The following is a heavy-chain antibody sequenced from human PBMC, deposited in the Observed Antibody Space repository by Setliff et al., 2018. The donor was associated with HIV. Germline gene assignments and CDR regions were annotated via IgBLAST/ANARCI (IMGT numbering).Heavy chain of an antibody. CDR1: GYSIVKGYY. V-gene: IGHV4-38-2*01. D-gene: IGHD2-8*01. CDR2: VNSRGYT. CDR3: ASLKNSEYVLLDY. J-gene: IGHJ4*02. Sequence: PSETLSLTCDVSGYSIVKGYYWGWIRQPPGKGLEWIGSVNSRGYTEYNPSFKSRVTISVDTSKNHFSLKLSSVTAADTAVYYCASLKNSEYVLLDYWGQGTLVTVSS.